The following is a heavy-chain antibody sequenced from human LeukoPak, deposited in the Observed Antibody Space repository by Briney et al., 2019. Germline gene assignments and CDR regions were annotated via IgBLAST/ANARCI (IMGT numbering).Heavy chain of an antibody. D-gene: IGHD6-19*01. J-gene: IGHJ4*02. CDR3: ARGSGQWLVRGNRIWYFDY. CDR1: GVSFSGYY. Sequence: SETLSLTCAVYGVSFSGYYWSWIRQPPGKGLEWIGEINHSGSTNYNPSLKSRVTISVDTSKNQFSLKLSSVTAADTAVYYCARGSGQWLVRGNRIWYFDYWGQGTLVTVSS. V-gene: IGHV4-34*01. CDR2: INHSGST.